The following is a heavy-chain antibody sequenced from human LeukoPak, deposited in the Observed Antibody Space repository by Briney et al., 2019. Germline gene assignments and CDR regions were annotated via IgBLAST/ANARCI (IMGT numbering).Heavy chain of an antibody. CDR3: ASDYGSNYYYMDV. CDR1: GFTFSSYW. CDR2: IYSGGST. Sequence: GGSLRLSCAASGFTFSSYWMSWVRQAPGKGLEWVSVIYSGGSTYYADSVKGRFTISRDNSKNTLYLQMNSLRAEDTAVYYCASDYGSNYYYMDVWGKGTTVTVSS. V-gene: IGHV3-53*01. J-gene: IGHJ6*03. D-gene: IGHD4-17*01.